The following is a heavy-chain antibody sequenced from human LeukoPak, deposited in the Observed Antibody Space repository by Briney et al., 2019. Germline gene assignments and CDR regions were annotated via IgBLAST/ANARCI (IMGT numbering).Heavy chain of an antibody. V-gene: IGHV3-30*18. J-gene: IGHJ4*02. D-gene: IGHD6-13*01. CDR3: VKEVAVADVLDY. Sequence: PGGSLRLSCAASGFTFRTYGMHWVRQAPGKGLEWVAVISYDGGHQYYADSVKGRFTISRDNSKNTLYLQRNSARAEDTAVYYCVKEVAVADVLDYWGQGTLVTVSS. CDR1: GFTFRTYG. CDR2: ISYDGGHQ.